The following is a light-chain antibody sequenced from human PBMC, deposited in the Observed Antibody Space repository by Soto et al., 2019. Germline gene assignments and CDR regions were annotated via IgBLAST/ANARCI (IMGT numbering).Light chain of an antibody. CDR2: DVT. Sequence: QSVLTQPASVSGSPGQSITISCTGTSSDVGGYNYVPWYQQHPVKAPKLMIYDVTNRPSGVSDCFSGSKSGNTASLTISGLQAEDEADYYCSSYTSSSTPYVFGTGTKVTVL. CDR3: SSYTSSSTPYV. V-gene: IGLV2-14*01. CDR1: SSDVGGYNY. J-gene: IGLJ1*01.